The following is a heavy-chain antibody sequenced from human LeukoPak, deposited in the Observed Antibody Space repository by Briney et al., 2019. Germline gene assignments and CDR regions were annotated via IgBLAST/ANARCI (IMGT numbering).Heavy chain of an antibody. Sequence: VASVKVSCKASGGTFSSYAISWVRQAPGQGLEWVGGIIPIFGTANYAQKLQGRVTIATDEYTSTAYMELGRLRSEDTAVYYCARSSLRTYYYGSGSYYNCDYWGQGTLDTVSS. D-gene: IGHD3-10*01. CDR1: GGTFSSYA. CDR2: IIPIFGTA. J-gene: IGHJ4*02. V-gene: IGHV1-69*05. CDR3: ARSSLRTYYYGSGSYYNCDY.